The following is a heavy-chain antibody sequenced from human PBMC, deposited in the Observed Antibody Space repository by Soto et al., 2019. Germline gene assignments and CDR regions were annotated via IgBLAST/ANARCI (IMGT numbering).Heavy chain of an antibody. V-gene: IGHV1-18*01. D-gene: IGHD2-8*01. CDR3: ARDVEVLMVYATAYFDY. CDR2: ISAYNGNT. Sequence: ASVKVSCKASGYTFTSYGISWVRQAPGQGLEWMGWISAYNGNTNYAQKLQGRVTMTTDTSTSTAYMELRSLRSDDTAVYYCARDVEVLMVYATAYFDYWGQGTLVTVSS. J-gene: IGHJ4*02. CDR1: GYTFTSYG.